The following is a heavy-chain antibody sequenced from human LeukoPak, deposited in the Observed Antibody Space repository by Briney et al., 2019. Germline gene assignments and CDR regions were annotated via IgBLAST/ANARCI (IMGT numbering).Heavy chain of an antibody. J-gene: IGHJ2*01. CDR1: GFTFSRYA. Sequence: GGSLRLSCAASGFTFSRYAMSWVRQAPGKGLEWVSAISGSGGSTYYADSVKGRFTISRDNSKNTLYLQMNSLRAEDTAVYYCAKRYYYDSSGYYLYYWYFDLWGRGTLVTVSS. CDR2: ISGSGGST. V-gene: IGHV3-23*01. CDR3: AKRYYYDSSGYYLYYWYFDL. D-gene: IGHD3-22*01.